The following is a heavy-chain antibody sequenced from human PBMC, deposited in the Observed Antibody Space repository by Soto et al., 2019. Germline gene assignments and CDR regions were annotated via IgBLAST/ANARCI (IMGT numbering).Heavy chain of an antibody. CDR1: GGSVSSGSYY. V-gene: IGHV4-61*01. Sequence: SETLSLTCTVSGGSVSSGSYYWSWIRQPPGKGLEWIGYIYYSGSTNYNPSLKSRVTISVDTSKNQFSLKLSSVTAADTAVYYCARGPIIPMTTARYYFDYWGQGTLVTVSS. J-gene: IGHJ4*02. D-gene: IGHD4-17*01. CDR2: IYYSGST. CDR3: ARGPIIPMTTARYYFDY.